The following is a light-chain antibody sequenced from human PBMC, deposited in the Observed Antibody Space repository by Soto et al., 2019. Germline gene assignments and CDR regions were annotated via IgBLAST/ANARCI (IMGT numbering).Light chain of an antibody. CDR1: GSNIGTNP. CDR2: TDD. CDR3: AAWDDSLNGLI. V-gene: IGLV1-44*01. Sequence: QLVLTQPPSASGTPGQRVTISCSASGSNIGTNPVNWYQQLPGTAPKHLIHTDDQWPSGVPDRFSGSKSGTSASLAISGLQSENEADYYCAAWDDSLNGLIFGGGTQLTVL. J-gene: IGLJ7*01.